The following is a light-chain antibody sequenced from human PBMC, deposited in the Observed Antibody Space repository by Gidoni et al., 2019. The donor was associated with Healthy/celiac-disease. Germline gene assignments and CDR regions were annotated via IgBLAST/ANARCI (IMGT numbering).Light chain of an antibody. CDR1: QSISSW. V-gene: IGKV1-5*03. CDR2: KAS. Sequence: DIQMTQSPSTLSASVGDRVTITCRASQSISSWLAWYQQKPGKAPKLLSYKASSLESGVPSRFSGSGSGTEFTLTISSLQPEDFATYYCQQYNSYSRTFGQGTKVEIK. CDR3: QQYNSYSRT. J-gene: IGKJ1*01.